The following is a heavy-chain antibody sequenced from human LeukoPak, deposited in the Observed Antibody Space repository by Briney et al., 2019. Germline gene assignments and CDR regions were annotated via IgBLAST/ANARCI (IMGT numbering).Heavy chain of an antibody. J-gene: IGHJ4*02. Sequence: GASVKVSCKASGYTFTGYYMHWVRQAPGQGLEWMGRINPNSGGTNYAQKFQGRVTMTRDTSISTAYMELSRLRSDDTAVYYCARDLDCSSSSCGFGGSDYWGQGTLVTVSS. CDR2: INPNSGGT. CDR1: GYTFTGYY. CDR3: ARDLDCSSSSCGFGGSDY. D-gene: IGHD2-2*01. V-gene: IGHV1-2*06.